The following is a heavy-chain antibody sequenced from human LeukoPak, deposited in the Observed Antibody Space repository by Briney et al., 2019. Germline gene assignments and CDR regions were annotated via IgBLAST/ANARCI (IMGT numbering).Heavy chain of an antibody. CDR3: ARSLGEGVPFDY. CDR2: IYYSGST. CDR1: GGSISSGDYY. J-gene: IGHJ4*02. V-gene: IGHV4-30-4*01. Sequence: SQTLSLTCTVSGGSISSGDYYWSWIRQPPGKGLEWIGYIYYSGSTYYNPSLKSRVTISVDTSKNQFSLKLSSVTAADTAVYYCARSLGEGVPFDYWGQGTLVTVSS. D-gene: IGHD3-16*01.